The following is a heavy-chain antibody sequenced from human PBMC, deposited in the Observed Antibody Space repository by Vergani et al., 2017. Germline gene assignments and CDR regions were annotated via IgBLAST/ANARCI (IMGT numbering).Heavy chain of an antibody. CDR3: AANPRELEYYFDY. CDR1: GFTFSSYA. CDR2: ISWNSGSI. D-gene: IGHD1-26*01. Sequence: EVQLLESGGGLVQPGGSLRLSCAASGFTFSSYAMSWVRQAPGKGLEWVSGISWNSGSIGYADSVKGRFTISRDNAKNSLYLQMNSLRAEDTALYYCAANPRELEYYFDYWGQGTLVTVSS. J-gene: IGHJ4*02. V-gene: IGHV3-9*01.